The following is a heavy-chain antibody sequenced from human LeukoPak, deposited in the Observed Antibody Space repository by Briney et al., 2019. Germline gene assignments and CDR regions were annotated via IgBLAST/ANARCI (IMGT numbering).Heavy chain of an antibody. CDR3: ARMSGWRTYEDY. CDR2: INPNSGGT. J-gene: IGHJ4*02. V-gene: IGHV1-2*02. CDR1: GYTFTGYY. Sequence: ASVKVSCKASGYTFTGYYMHWVRQAPGQGLEWMGWINPNSGGTNYAQKFQGRVTMTRDTSISTAYMELSRLRSDDTAVYYCARMSGWRTYEDYWGQGTLVTVSS. D-gene: IGHD6-19*01.